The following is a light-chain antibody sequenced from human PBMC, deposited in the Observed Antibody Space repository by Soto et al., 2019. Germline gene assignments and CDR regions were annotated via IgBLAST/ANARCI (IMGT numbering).Light chain of an antibody. CDR3: QHYHNLPLT. Sequence: IQMTQSPSSLSASVGDRVTITCQANQDITNSLNWYQQIPGKAPKLLIYGASNLVTGVPSRVSGRGSGTAFTFTISILQHEDIAPYYCQHYHNLPLTFGGGTKLESK. CDR1: QDITNS. V-gene: IGKV1-33*01. CDR2: GAS. J-gene: IGKJ4*01.